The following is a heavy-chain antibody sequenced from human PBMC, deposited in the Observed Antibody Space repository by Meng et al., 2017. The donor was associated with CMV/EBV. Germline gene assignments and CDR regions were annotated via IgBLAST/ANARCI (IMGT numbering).Heavy chain of an antibody. CDR2: IYSGGSST. J-gene: IGHJ4*02. CDR1: GFTFSSYA. D-gene: IGHD3-3*01. V-gene: IGHV3-23*03. Sequence: GESLKISCAASGFTFSSYAMSWVRQAPGKGLEWVSVIYSGGSSTYDADSVKGRFTISRDNSKNTLYLQMNSLRAEDTAVYYCAKGRYDFWGGYYEAYWGQGTLVTVSS. CDR3: AKGRYDFWGGYYEAY.